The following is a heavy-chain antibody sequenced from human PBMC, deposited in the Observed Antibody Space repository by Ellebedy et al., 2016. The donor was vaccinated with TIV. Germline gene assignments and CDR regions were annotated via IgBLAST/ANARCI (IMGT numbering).Heavy chain of an antibody. CDR1: GGSITGYY. D-gene: IGHD5-24*01. CDR3: AGVRDGRRPFDY. J-gene: IGHJ4*02. CDR2: VFHNGRS. Sequence: SETLSLTCSVSGGSITGYYWNWIRQSPGKGLEWIGFVFHNGRSKYNPSLESRLTLSVDTSKEQFSLRLSSVAAADTALYYCAGVRDGRRPFDYWGQGALVTVSS. V-gene: IGHV4-59*01.